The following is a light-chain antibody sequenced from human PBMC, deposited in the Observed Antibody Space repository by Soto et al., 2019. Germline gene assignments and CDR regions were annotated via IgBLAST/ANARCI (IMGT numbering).Light chain of an antibody. J-gene: IGKJ5*01. CDR1: QSINNH. Sequence: DLQMTQSPSSLSAYVVAIVTITCRASQSINNHLNWYQQKPGKAPKLLIYAASTLQSGVPSRFSGSGSGTDFTLTISSLQPEDFATYYCQQSYSTPRNFGQGTRLEIK. CDR3: QQSYSTPRN. CDR2: AAS. V-gene: IGKV1-39*01.